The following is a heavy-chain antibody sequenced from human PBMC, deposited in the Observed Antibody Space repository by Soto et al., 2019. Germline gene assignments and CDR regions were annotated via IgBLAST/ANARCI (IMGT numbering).Heavy chain of an antibody. J-gene: IGHJ4*02. Sequence: TLSLTCTVSGGSISSGDYYWSWIRQPPGKGLEWIGYIYYSGSTYYNPSLKSRVTISVDTSKNQFSLKLSSVTAADTAVYYCARGALDSSGYYADPFDYWGQGTLVTVSS. V-gene: IGHV4-30-4*01. D-gene: IGHD3-22*01. CDR3: ARGALDSSGYYADPFDY. CDR2: IYYSGST. CDR1: GGSISSGDYY.